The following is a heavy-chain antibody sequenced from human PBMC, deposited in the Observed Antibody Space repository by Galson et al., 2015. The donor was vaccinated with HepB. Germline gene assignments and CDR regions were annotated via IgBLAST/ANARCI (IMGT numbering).Heavy chain of an antibody. V-gene: IGHV3-23*01. J-gene: IGHJ1*01. CDR3: AKDSSGWYVRYLQH. CDR1: GFTFSNYA. D-gene: IGHD6-19*01. Sequence: SLRLSCAASGFTFSNYAMSWVRQAPGKGLEWVSAISGSGGSTFYADSVKGRLTISRDNSKNTLYLQINSLRAEDTAVYYCAKDSSGWYVRYLQHWGQGTPVTVSS. CDR2: ISGSGGST.